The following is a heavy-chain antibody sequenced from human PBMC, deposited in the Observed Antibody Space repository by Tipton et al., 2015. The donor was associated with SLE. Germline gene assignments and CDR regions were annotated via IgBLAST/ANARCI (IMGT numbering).Heavy chain of an antibody. CDR1: GGSISSGYYF. D-gene: IGHD5-24*01. J-gene: IGHJ3*02. CDR3: AREAVDKDGALDI. CDR2: IFSSGDT. Sequence: TLSLTCTVSGGSISSGYYFWSWVRQPAGRGLEWFGRIFSSGDTNYNPSLQSRVTISLDTAKNRVSLRLTSLTAADTAVYCCAREAVDKDGALDIWGQGTTVIVSS. V-gene: IGHV4-61*02.